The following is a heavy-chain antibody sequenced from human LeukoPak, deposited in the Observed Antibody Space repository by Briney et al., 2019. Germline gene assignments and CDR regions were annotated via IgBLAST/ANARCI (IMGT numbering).Heavy chain of an antibody. CDR1: GYTFTGYY. CDR2: INPNSGGT. CDR3: ARDQCSSTSCERP. V-gene: IGHV1-2*02. D-gene: IGHD2-2*01. Sequence: ASVKVSCKASGYTFTGYYMHWVRQAPGQGLEWMGWINPNSGGTNYAQKFQGRVTMTRDTSISTAYMELSRLRSDDTAVYYCARDQCSSTSCERPWGQGTLVTVSS. J-gene: IGHJ5*02.